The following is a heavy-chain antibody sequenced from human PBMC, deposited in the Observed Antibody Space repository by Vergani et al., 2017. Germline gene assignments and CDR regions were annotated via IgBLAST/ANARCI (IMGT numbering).Heavy chain of an antibody. V-gene: IGHV4-39*01. CDR3: ANLQLGKYYYYGMDV. CDR1: GASISSSSYY. CDR2: IYYSGST. D-gene: IGHD5-18*01. J-gene: IGHJ6*02. Sequence: QLQLQESGPGLVKPSATLSLTCSVSGASISSSSYYWGWIRQPPGKGLEWIGSIYYSGSTYYNPSLKSRVTISVDTSKNQFSLKLSSVTAADTAVYYCANLQLGKYYYYGMDVWGQGTTVTVSS.